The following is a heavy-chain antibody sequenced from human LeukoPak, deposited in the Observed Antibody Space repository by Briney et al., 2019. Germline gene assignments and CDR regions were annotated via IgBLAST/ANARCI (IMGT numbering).Heavy chain of an antibody. Sequence: GGSLRLSCAASGFTFSXXXXXXIRQAPGXXXXXXSYISSSSSXTNYAXXXXXXXTXSRDNAKNSLYLQMNSLRAEDTAVYYCARVRAAAGIPFDYWGQGTLVTVSS. CDR2: ISSSSSXT. D-gene: IGHD6-13*01. J-gene: IGHJ4*02. CDR3: ARVRAAAGIPFDY. CDR1: GFTFSXXX. V-gene: IGHV3-11*06.